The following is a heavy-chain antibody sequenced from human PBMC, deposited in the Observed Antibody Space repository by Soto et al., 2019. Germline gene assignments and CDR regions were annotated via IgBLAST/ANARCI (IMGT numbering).Heavy chain of an antibody. Sequence: EVQLVQSGGVVEQPGGSLRLSCEASGFTFGEYTMHWVRQAPEKSLEWISLMSWDGGTAYYADSVKGRFTISRDNSKNALYLQMNGLTTEDSAFYYCAKEVVRFGTENYGLDVWGQGTTVSVSS. J-gene: IGHJ6*02. D-gene: IGHD3-10*01. V-gene: IGHV3-43*01. CDR3: AKEVVRFGTENYGLDV. CDR1: GFTFGEYT. CDR2: MSWDGGTA.